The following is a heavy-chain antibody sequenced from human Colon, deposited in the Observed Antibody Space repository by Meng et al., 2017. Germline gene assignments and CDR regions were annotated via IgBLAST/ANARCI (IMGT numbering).Heavy chain of an antibody. V-gene: IGHV1-3*01. CDR1: GYTFTNYA. CDR3: ARGAAVAGTFDY. CDR2: ITAANGNT. Sequence: ASVKVSCKASGYTFTNYALHWVRQAPGQRPEWMGWITAANGNTQYSQKFQDRITIITDTSASTTYMELSSLKSEDTAVYYCARGAAVAGTFDYWGQGTRVTVSS. J-gene: IGHJ4*02. D-gene: IGHD6-19*01.